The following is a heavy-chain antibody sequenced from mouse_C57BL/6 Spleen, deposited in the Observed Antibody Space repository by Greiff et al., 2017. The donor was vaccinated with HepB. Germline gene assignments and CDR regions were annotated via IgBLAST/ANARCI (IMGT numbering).Heavy chain of an antibody. D-gene: IGHD1-1*01. CDR1: GYAFSSSW. Sequence: VKLMESGPELVKPGASVKISCKASGYAFSSSWMNWVKQRPGKGLEWIGRIYPGDGDTNYNGKFKGKATLTADKSSSTAYMQLSSLTSEDSAVYFCARSLITTVVEENYFDYWGQGTTLTVSS. CDR2: IYPGDGDT. CDR3: ARSLITTVVEENYFDY. J-gene: IGHJ2*01. V-gene: IGHV1-82*01.